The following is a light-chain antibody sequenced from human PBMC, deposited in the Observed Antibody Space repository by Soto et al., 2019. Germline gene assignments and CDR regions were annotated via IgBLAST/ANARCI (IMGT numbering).Light chain of an antibody. Sequence: DIQMTQSPSSLSASVGDRVTIACRSSHTINIYLNWYQQKPGQAPKLLIHTASTVHSGVPSRFSGSGSGTDFTLTINNLQPEDFATYYCQQSYSSVRTFGRGTKVEL. V-gene: IGKV1-39*01. CDR2: TAS. CDR1: HTINIY. J-gene: IGKJ1*01. CDR3: QQSYSSVRT.